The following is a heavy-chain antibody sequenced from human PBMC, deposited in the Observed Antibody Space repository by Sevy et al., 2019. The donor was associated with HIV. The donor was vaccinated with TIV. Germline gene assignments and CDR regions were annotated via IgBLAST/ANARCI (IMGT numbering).Heavy chain of an antibody. D-gene: IGHD2-2*01. J-gene: IGHJ4*02. CDR1: GFTFSSYS. CDR2: ISSSSSYI. CDR3: ARVLTYCSSTSCDN. V-gene: IGHV3-21*01. Sequence: GGSLRLSCAASGFTFSSYSMNWVRQAPGKGLEWVSSISSSSSYIYYADSVKGRFTISRDNAKNSLYLQMNSLRTEDTAGYYCARVLTYCSSTSCDNWGQGTLVTVSS.